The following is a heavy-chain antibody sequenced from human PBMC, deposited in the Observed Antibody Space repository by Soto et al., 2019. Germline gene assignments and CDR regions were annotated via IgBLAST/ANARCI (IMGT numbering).Heavy chain of an antibody. V-gene: IGHV1-24*01. Sequence: ASVKVSCKVSGYTLTELSMHWVRQAPGKGLEWMGGFDPEDGETIYAQKFQGRVTMTEDTSTDTAYMELSSLRSEDTAVYYCATVQEWYYGMDVWGQGTTVTVSS. J-gene: IGHJ6*02. CDR1: GYTLTELS. D-gene: IGHD3-3*01. CDR2: FDPEDGET. CDR3: ATVQEWYYGMDV.